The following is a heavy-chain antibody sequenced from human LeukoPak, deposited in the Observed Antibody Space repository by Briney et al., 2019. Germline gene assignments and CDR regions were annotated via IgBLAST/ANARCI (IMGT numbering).Heavy chain of an antibody. CDR3: TTDSVDTTMVHFDY. J-gene: IGHJ4*02. Sequence: GGSLRLSCAASGITISDVWMSWVRQAPGKGLEWVGRIKSKSDGETTDYAAPIKGRFTISRDNSKNTLYLQMNSLRTEDTAVYYCTTDSVDTTMVHFDYWGQGTLVTVSS. CDR1: GITISDVW. D-gene: IGHD5-18*01. CDR2: IKSKSDGETT. V-gene: IGHV3-15*01.